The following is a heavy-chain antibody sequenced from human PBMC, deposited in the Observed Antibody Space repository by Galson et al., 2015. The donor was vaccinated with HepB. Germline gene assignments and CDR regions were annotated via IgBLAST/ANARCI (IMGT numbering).Heavy chain of an antibody. CDR1: GFTFSTYS. Sequence: SLRLSCAASGFTFSTYSMNWVRQAPGKGLEWLSYISTSRSTIHYAASVKGRFIISRDNVKNSLYLQMNSLRDEDTAVYYCARDYYDGSGYYRDRYGLDVWGQGTTVIVSS. CDR2: ISTSRSTI. D-gene: IGHD3-22*01. J-gene: IGHJ6*02. CDR3: ARDYYDGSGYYRDRYGLDV. V-gene: IGHV3-48*02.